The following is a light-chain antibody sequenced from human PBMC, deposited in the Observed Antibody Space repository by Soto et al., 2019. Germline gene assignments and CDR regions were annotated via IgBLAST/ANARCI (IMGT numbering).Light chain of an antibody. CDR3: HLYISYAWT. Sequence: DFQQTPYPTTLTASVGDRIKISCRASQGVSSWLAWYQLKAGLAPKLLMYKTSTLQSGVPSCFCGGGAGIEFTSAVCGLLFNRSADLTCHLYISYAWTSGQGTKVDIK. V-gene: IGKV1-5*03. CDR1: QGVSSW. CDR2: KTS. J-gene: IGKJ1*01.